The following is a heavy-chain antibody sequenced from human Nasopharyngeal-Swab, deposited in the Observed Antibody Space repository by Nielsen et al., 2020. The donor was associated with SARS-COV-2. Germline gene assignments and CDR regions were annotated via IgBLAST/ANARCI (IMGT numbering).Heavy chain of an antibody. D-gene: IGHD5-12*01. CDR3: ARDRHGWLRFWFDP. CDR1: GFTFSSYG. CDR2: IWYDGSNK. J-gene: IGHJ5*02. V-gene: IGHV3-33*01. Sequence: GESLKISCAASGFTFSSYGMHWVRQAPGKGLEWVAVIWYDGSNKYYADSVKGRFTISRDNSKNTLYLQMNSLRAEGTAVYYCARDRHGWLRFWFDPWGQGTLVTVSS.